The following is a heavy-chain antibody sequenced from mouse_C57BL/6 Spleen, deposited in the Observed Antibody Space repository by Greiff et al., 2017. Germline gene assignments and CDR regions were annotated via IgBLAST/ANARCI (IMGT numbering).Heavy chain of an antibody. Sequence: QVQLQQSGAELVRPGTSVKVSCKASGYAFTNYLLEWVKQRPGQGLEWIGVINPGSGGTNYNEKFKGKATLTADKSSSTAYMQLSSLTSEDSAVYFCARWGTTVVATEYFDYWGQGTTLTVSS. J-gene: IGHJ2*01. CDR2: INPGSGGT. CDR3: ARWGTTVVATEYFDY. CDR1: GYAFTNYL. V-gene: IGHV1-54*01. D-gene: IGHD1-1*01.